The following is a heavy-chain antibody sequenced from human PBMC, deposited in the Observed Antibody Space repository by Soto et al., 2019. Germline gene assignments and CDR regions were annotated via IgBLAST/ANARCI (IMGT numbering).Heavy chain of an antibody. CDR1: GFTFSSYS. J-gene: IGHJ4*02. CDR3: APDKDRYFACASTPLCDS. Sequence: GGSLRLSCAASGFTFSSYSMNWVRQAPGKGLEWVSYISSSSGTIYYADSVKGRFTISRDNAKRSLYLQMNNLRAEDTAVYYCAPDKDRYFACASTPLCDSWGRGHLVNVS. V-gene: IGHV3-48*04. D-gene: IGHD3-9*01. CDR2: ISSSSGTI.